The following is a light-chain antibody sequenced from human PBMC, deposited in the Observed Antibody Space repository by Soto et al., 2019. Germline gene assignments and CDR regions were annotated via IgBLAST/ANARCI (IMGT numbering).Light chain of an antibody. Sequence: EIVMTQSPATLSVSPGERATLSCRASQSVNSALAWYQQKPGQVPRLIVYGASTRATGIPARFSGSGSGTEFTLSISSLQSEDFATYYCQQFYDYPLTFGGGTKVEVK. CDR3: QQFYDYPLT. J-gene: IGKJ4*01. V-gene: IGKV3-15*01. CDR1: QSVNSA. CDR2: GAS.